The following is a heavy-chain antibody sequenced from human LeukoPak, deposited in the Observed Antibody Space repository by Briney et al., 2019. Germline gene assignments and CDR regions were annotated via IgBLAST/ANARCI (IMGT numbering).Heavy chain of an antibody. CDR1: GGSISSYY. J-gene: IGHJ2*01. CDR2: IHASGSI. D-gene: IGHD3-22*01. Sequence: SETLSLICTVSGGSISSYYWNWIRQPARQPAGKGLEWIGRIHASGSINYNPSLKSRVTMSVDTSKNQFSLKLRSVTAADTAVYYCARVLGSSGYAGDWRFDLWGRGTLVTVSS. CDR3: ARVLGSSGYAGDWRFDL. V-gene: IGHV4-4*07.